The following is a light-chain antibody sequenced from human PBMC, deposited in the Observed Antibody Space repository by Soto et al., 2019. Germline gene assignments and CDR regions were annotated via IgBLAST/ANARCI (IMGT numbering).Light chain of an antibody. CDR3: QQRYSTPPFT. J-gene: IGKJ3*01. Sequence: DIQMTQSPSSLSASVGDRVTITCRASQSISSYLNWYQQKPGKAPKLLIYAASSLQSGVPSRFSGSGSGKDFTLTISSLQPEDFATYYCQQRYSTPPFTFGPGTKVDIK. CDR1: QSISSY. V-gene: IGKV1-39*01. CDR2: AAS.